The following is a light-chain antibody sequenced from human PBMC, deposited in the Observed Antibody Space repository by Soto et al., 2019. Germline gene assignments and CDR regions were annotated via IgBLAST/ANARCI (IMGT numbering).Light chain of an antibody. CDR2: GNS. CDR1: SSNIGAGYD. CDR3: QSYDSSLSGVV. J-gene: IGLJ2*01. V-gene: IGLV1-40*01. Sequence: QSVLTQPPSVSGAPGQRVTISCTGSSSNIGAGYDVHWYQQPPGTAPKLLIYGNSNRPSGVPDQFSGSKSGTSASLVITGLQAEDEADYYCQSYDSSLSGVVFGGGTKLTVL.